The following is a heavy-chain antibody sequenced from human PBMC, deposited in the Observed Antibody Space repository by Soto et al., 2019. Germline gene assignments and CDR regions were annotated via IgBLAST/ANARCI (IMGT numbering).Heavy chain of an antibody. CDR2: VSGRAAST. J-gene: IGHJ3*01. Sequence: EVQLLESGGGLVQPGGSLRLSCAASGFTVWSYAMTWVRQAPGKGLEWVSTVSGRAASTHYADSVKGRFTISRDNSKNTLYLQMNSLRADDTAVYYCARTVPSKKNQQTWDDAFGVWGQGTMVTVSS. CDR3: ARTVPSKKNQQTWDDAFGV. CDR1: GFTVWSYA. D-gene: IGHD2-2*01. V-gene: IGHV3-23*01.